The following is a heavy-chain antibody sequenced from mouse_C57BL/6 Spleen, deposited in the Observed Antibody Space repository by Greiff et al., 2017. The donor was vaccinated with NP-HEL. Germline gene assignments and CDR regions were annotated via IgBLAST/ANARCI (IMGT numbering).Heavy chain of an antibody. CDR1: GYTFTDYY. CDR3: ARWGDGYSYYFDY. V-gene: IGHV1-26*01. D-gene: IGHD2-3*01. CDR2: INPNNGGT. Sequence: VQLKQSGPELVKPGASVKISCKASGYTFTDYYMNWVKQSHGKSLEWIGDINPNNGGTSYNQKFKGKATLTVDKSSSTAYMELRSLTSEDSAVYYCARWGDGYSYYFDYWGQGTTLTVSS. J-gene: IGHJ2*01.